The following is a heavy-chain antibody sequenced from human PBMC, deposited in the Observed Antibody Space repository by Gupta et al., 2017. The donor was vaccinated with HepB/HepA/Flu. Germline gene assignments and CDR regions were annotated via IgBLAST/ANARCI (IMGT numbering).Heavy chain of an antibody. D-gene: IGHD3-16*01. CDR1: GFTFEAYA. V-gene: IGHV3-9*01. Sequence: EVQLVESGGGLVQPGRSLRLSCPASGFTFEAYAMHWVRQAPGKGLEWVSSISGKSDDLRYAEPVKGRFTVSRDNTRNSLYLRMDSLRPEDTAIYFCAKDKFAGLTLPHGSFDSWGPGILVTVSS. J-gene: IGHJ5*01. CDR2: ISGKSDDL. CDR3: AKDKFAGLTLPHGSFDS.